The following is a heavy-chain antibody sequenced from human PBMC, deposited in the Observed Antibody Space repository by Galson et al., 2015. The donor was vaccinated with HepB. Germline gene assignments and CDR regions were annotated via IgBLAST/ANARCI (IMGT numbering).Heavy chain of an antibody. D-gene: IGHD3-22*01. V-gene: IGHV3-9*01. Sequence: SLRLSCAASGFTFDDYAMHWVRQAPGKGLEWVSGISWNSGSVGYADSVKGRFTISRDNAKNSLYLQMNSLRAEDTALYYCAKDHYYDSSGYSDYWGQGTLVTVSS. CDR1: GFTFDDYA. CDR3: AKDHYYDSSGYSDY. J-gene: IGHJ4*01. CDR2: ISWNSGSV.